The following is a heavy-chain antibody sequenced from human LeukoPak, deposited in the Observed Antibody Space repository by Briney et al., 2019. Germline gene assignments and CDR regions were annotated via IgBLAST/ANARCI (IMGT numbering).Heavy chain of an antibody. Sequence: ASVKVSCKASGGTFSSYAISWVRQAPGQGLEWMGGIIPIFGTANYAQKFQGRVTITADESTSTAYMELSSLRSEDTAVYYCARTRPNYYYGSGSYYTPFDYWGQGTLVTVSS. CDR3: ARTRPNYYYGSGSYYTPFDY. J-gene: IGHJ4*02. CDR2: IIPIFGTA. D-gene: IGHD3-10*01. CDR1: GGTFSSYA. V-gene: IGHV1-69*13.